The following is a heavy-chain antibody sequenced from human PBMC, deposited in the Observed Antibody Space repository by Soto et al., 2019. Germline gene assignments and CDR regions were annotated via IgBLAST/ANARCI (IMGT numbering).Heavy chain of an antibody. Sequence: PGGSLRLSCGASGFTFSHAWMNWVRQAPGKGLEWVGRIKSKIDGGTSDYAAPVKGRFSISRDDSKDTLFLQMNSLKTEDTAVYFCATMGHCSNGVCSYYYYGMDVWGLGTTVTVSS. D-gene: IGHD2-8*01. J-gene: IGHJ6*02. CDR1: GFTFSHAW. V-gene: IGHV3-15*07. CDR2: IKSKIDGGTS. CDR3: ATMGHCSNGVCSYYYYGMDV.